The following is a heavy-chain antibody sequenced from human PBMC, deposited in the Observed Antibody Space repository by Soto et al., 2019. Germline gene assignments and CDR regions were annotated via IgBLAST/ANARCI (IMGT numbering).Heavy chain of an antibody. J-gene: IGHJ5*02. CDR1: GDSISRYY. D-gene: IGHD3-10*01. V-gene: IGHV4-59*04. CDR3: ARYPLWLRGSGSYMRLSCFDP. Sequence: SETRCLTCAVSGDSISRYYCMGSRQPPGKGLESIGYLYYGRSANYNPSLKSRVTLSVDPSTNQCSLTLSSMTAADTAVYYCARYPLWLRGSGSYMRLSCFDPWWQGTLVTGSS. CDR2: LYYGRSA.